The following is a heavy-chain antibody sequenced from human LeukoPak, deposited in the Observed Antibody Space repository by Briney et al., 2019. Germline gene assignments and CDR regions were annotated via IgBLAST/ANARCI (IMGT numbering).Heavy chain of an antibody. CDR3: ARGGESSGYYYADY. Sequence: GGSLRLSCAASGFTFSSYEMNWVRQAPGKGLEWVSVIFSGGSTYYADSVKGRFTISRDDSKNTVYLQMNSLRAEDTSVYFCARGGESSGYYYADYWGQGTLVTVSS. V-gene: IGHV3-66*01. CDR1: GFTFSSYE. J-gene: IGHJ4*02. D-gene: IGHD3-22*01. CDR2: IFSGGST.